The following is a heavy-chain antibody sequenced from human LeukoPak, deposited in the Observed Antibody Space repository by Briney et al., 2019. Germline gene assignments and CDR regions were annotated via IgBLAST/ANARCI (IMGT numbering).Heavy chain of an antibody. CDR1: GYTFTSYY. V-gene: IGHV1-46*01. Sequence: ASVKVFCKASGYTFTSYYMHWVRQAPGQGLEWMGIINPSGGSTSYAQKFQGRVTMTRDTSTSTVYMELSSLRSEDTAVYYCARDVSPGPFVMATIYWGQGTLVTVSS. D-gene: IGHD5-24*01. CDR3: ARDVSPGPFVMATIY. J-gene: IGHJ4*02. CDR2: INPSGGST.